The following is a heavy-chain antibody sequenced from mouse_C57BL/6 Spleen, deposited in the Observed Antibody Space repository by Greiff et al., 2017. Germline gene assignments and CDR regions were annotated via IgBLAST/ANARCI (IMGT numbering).Heavy chain of an antibody. Sequence: QVQLQQSGAELVRPGASVKLSCKASGYTFTDYYINWVKQRPGQGLEWIARIYPGSGNTYYNEKFKGKATLTAEKSSSTAYMQLSSLTSEDSAVYYCAGGLRRGFAYWGQGTLVTVSA. CDR3: AGGLRRGFAY. D-gene: IGHD2-4*01. CDR1: GYTFTDYY. CDR2: IYPGSGNT. V-gene: IGHV1-76*01. J-gene: IGHJ3*01.